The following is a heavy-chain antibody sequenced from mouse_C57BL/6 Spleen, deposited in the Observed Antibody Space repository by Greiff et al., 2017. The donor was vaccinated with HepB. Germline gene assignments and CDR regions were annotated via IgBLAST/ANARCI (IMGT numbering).Heavy chain of an antibody. CDR3: AKGGLGRWFDY. CDR1: GYTFTSYW. D-gene: IGHD4-1*01. V-gene: IGHV1-69*01. Sequence: QVQLQQPGAELVMPGASVKLSCKASGYTFTSYWMHWVKQRPGQGLEWIGEIDPSDSYTNYNQKFKGKSTLTVDKSSSTAYMQRSSLTSEDSAVYYCAKGGLGRWFDYWGQGTTLTVSS. CDR2: IDPSDSYT. J-gene: IGHJ2*01.